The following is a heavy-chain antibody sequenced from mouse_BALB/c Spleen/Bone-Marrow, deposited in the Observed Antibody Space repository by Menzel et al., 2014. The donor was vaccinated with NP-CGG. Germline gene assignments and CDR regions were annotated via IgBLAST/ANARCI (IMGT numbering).Heavy chain of an antibody. V-gene: IGHV5-6-4*01. CDR1: GFTFSSYT. J-gene: IGHJ4*01. Sequence: EVQLVESGGGLVKPGRSLKLSCAASGFTFSSYTMSWVRQTPEKRLEWVATISSGGSYTYYPDSVKGRFTISRDNAKNTLYLQMSSLKSEDTAMYYCARDGKGNYDYAMDYWGQGTSVTVSS. CDR3: ARDGKGNYDYAMDY. D-gene: IGHD2-1*01. CDR2: ISSGGSYT.